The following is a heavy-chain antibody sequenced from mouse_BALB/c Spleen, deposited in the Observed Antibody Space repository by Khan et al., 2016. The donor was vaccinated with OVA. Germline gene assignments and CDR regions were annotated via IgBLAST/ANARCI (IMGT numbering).Heavy chain of an antibody. J-gene: IGHJ3*01. CDR2: ISYGDTF. CDR3: ARAGRWFDY. Sequence: VQLKQSGPGLVKPSQSLSLTCSVTGYSITSGYYWNWIRQFPGNKLEWMGYISYGDTFNYNPSLKNRISITRDTSKNQFFLKLNSVTTEDTATYYCARAGRWFDYWGQGTLVTVSA. V-gene: IGHV3-6*02. CDR1: GYSITSGYY. D-gene: IGHD3-3*01.